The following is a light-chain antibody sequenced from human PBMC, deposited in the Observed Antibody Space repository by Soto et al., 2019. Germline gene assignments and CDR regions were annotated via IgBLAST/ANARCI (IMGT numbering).Light chain of an antibody. CDR2: GAS. V-gene: IGKV3-20*01. Sequence: EIVMTQSPATRSVSPGERATLSCRASQSVSSNLAWYQQKPGQAPRLLIYGASNRATGIPDRFSGSGSGTDFTLTISRLEPEDFAVYYCQQYGSSPTTFGQGTKVDIK. CDR3: QQYGSSPTT. J-gene: IGKJ1*01. CDR1: QSVSSN.